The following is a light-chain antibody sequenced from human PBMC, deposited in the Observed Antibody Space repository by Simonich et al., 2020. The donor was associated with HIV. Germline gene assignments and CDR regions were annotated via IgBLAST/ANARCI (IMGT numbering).Light chain of an antibody. V-gene: IGKV1-39*01. Sequence: DIQMTQSPSTLSASVGDRVTITCRASQSISSWLAWYQKKPGKAPKLLIYAASSLQSGVPSRFSGSGSGTDFTLTISSLQPEDFATYYCQQSYSTPYTFGQGTKLEIK. J-gene: IGKJ2*01. CDR2: AAS. CDR3: QQSYSTPYT. CDR1: QSISSW.